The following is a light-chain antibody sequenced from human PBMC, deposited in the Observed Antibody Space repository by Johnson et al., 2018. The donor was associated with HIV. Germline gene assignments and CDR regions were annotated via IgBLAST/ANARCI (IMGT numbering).Light chain of an antibody. Sequence: QSALTQPPSVSAAPGQKVTISCSGSSSNIGNNYVSWYQHLPGTAPQLLIYDNNKRPSGLPDRFSGSKSGTSATLGITGLQTGDEADYYCGTWDSSLSAGPYVFGTGTKVTVL. J-gene: IGLJ1*01. V-gene: IGLV1-51*01. CDR2: DNN. CDR1: SSNIGNNY. CDR3: GTWDSSLSAGPYV.